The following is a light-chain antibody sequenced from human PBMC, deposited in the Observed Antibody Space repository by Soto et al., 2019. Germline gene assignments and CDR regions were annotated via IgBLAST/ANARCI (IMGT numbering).Light chain of an antibody. CDR2: SDN. CDR3: AAWDDSLHGVV. J-gene: IGLJ2*01. CDR1: SSNIGSNT. Sequence: QSVLTQPPSASGTPGQRVTISCSGSSSNIGSNTVNWYQQLPGTAPKLLMYSDNQRPSGVPDRFSGSRSGTSASLAISGLQSEDEADYYCAAWDDSLHGVVFGGGTKLTVI. V-gene: IGLV1-44*01.